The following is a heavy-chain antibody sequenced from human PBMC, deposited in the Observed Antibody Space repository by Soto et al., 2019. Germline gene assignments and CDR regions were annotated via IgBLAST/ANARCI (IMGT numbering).Heavy chain of an antibody. CDR2: IYWDDDK. Sequence: QITLKESGPPLVKPTQTLTLTCTFSGFSLSTSGVGVGWIRQPPGKALEWLALIYWDDDKRYSPSLKSRLTITKDPSKNQEDLTVTNMDPVDTAPSSCAPSRFVWLGEPCLAYWGQGTLVTVSS. CDR1: GFSLSTSGVG. D-gene: IGHD3-10*01. V-gene: IGHV2-5*02. CDR3: APSRFVWLGEPCLAY. J-gene: IGHJ4*02.